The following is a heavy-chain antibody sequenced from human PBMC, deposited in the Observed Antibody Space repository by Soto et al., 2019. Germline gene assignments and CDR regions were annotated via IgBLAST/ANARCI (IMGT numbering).Heavy chain of an antibody. D-gene: IGHD5-12*01. V-gene: IGHV3-23*01. CDR1: GFNFRSYA. CDR3: VKGRSGYDFDY. Sequence: PGGSLRLSCAASGFNFRSYAMSWIRQAPGKGLEWVSVVSGTSHTTYYVDSVKGRFTISRDNSKNTLYVQMNSLRAEDTAVYYCVKGRSGYDFDYWGQGTLVTVSS. J-gene: IGHJ4*02. CDR2: VSGTSHTT.